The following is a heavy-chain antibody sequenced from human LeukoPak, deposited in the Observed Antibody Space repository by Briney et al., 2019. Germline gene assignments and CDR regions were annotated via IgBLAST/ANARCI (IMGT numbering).Heavy chain of an antibody. CDR3: GTRGCDGSGGKPYYFEY. D-gene: IGHD3-10*01. CDR1: GYTLTELS. J-gene: IGHJ4*02. Sequence: GASVKVSCKVSGYTLTELSMHWVRQAPGKGLEWMGGFDPEDGETIYAQKFQGRVTMTEDTSTDTAYMELSSLRSEDTAVYYSGTRGCDGSGGKPYYFEYGGQGTLVTASS. CDR2: FDPEDGET. V-gene: IGHV1-24*01.